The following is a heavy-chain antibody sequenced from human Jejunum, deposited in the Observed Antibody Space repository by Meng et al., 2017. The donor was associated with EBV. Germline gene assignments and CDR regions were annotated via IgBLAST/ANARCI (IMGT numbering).Heavy chain of an antibody. Sequence: QLQLQESGSGLVQPSETLSLTCIVSGGSISSSSYYWGWIRQPPGKGLEWIGSIYYSGSTYYNPSLKSRVTISVDTSKNQFSLKLSSVTAADTAVYYCARTYYYDSSGYAPFDDWGQGTLVTVAS. CDR3: ARTYYYDSSGYAPFDD. CDR1: GGSISSSSYY. V-gene: IGHV4-39*07. CDR2: IYYSGST. J-gene: IGHJ4*02. D-gene: IGHD3-22*01.